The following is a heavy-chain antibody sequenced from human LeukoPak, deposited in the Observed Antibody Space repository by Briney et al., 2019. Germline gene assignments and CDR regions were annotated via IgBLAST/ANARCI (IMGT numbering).Heavy chain of an antibody. CDR2: IYYSGST. J-gene: IGHJ3*02. CDR1: GGSISSYY. D-gene: IGHD5-24*01. CDR3: ARADGYNYMDAFDI. Sequence: PSETLSLTCTVSGGSISSYYWSWIRQPPGKGLEWIGYIYYSGSTNYNPSLKGRVTVSVDTSKNQFSLKPSSVTAADTAVYYCARADGYNYMDAFDIWGQGTMVTVSS. V-gene: IGHV4-59*01.